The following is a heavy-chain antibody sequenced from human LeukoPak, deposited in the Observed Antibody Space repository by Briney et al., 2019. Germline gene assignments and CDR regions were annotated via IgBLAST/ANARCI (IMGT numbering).Heavy chain of an antibody. J-gene: IGHJ5*02. CDR1: GGPISSSGYY. CDR3: ARHEYSGSYYGLSWFDP. CDR2: IYYSGST. D-gene: IGHD1-26*01. V-gene: IGHV4-39*01. Sequence: SETLSLTCTVSGGPISSSGYYWGWIRQPPGKGLEWIGSIYYSGSTYYNPSLKSRVTISVDTSKNQLSLKLSSLTAADTAVYYCARHEYSGSYYGLSWFDPWGQGTLVTVSS.